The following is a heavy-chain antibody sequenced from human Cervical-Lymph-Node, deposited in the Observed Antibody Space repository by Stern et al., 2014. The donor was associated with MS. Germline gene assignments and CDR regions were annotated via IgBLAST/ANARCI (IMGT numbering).Heavy chain of an antibody. CDR2: ISSSSSYI. CDR1: GFTFSSYS. CDR3: ARSIVVVTADIDY. D-gene: IGHD2-21*02. Sequence: EVQLLESGGGLVKPGGSLRLSCAASGFTFSSYSMNWVRQAPGKGLEWVSSISSSSSYIYYADSVKGRFTISRDNAKNSLYLQMNSLRAEDTAVYYCARSIVVVTADIDYWGQGTLVTVSS. J-gene: IGHJ4*02. V-gene: IGHV3-21*01.